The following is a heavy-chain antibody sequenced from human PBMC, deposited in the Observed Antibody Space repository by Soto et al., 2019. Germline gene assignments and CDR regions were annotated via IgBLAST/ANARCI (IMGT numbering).Heavy chain of an antibody. V-gene: IGHV3-53*01. Sequence: EVQLVESGGGLIQPGGSLRLSCAASGFTVSSNYMSWVRQAPGKGLEWVSVIYSGGSTYYADSVKGRFTISRDNSKNTLYLQMNSLRAEDTAVYYCAREKWELRHLEYYYYGMDVWGQGSTVTVSS. CDR2: IYSGGST. D-gene: IGHD1-26*01. CDR1: GFTVSSNY. J-gene: IGHJ6*02. CDR3: AREKWELRHLEYYYYGMDV.